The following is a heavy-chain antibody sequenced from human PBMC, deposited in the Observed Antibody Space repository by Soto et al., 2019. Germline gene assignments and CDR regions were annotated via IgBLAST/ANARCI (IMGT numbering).Heavy chain of an antibody. D-gene: IGHD2-15*01. J-gene: IGHJ4*02. CDR2: ISYDGSNK. CDR1: GFTFSSYG. CDR3: ARTPVGTSYQFDY. V-gene: IGHV3-30*03. Sequence: GGSLSLSCAASGFTFSSYGMHWVRQAPGKGLEWVAVISYDGSNKYYADSVKGRFTISRDNSKNTLYLQMNSLRPEDTAVYYCARTPVGTSYQFDYWGQGTLVTVSS.